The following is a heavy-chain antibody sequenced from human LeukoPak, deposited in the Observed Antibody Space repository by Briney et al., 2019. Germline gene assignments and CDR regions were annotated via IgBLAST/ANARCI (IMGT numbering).Heavy chain of an antibody. Sequence: SETLSLTCIVIGGSISSRTYYWGWIRQPPGKGLEWVGSIYYSGRTYYKPSLKSRVTISVDTSKNQFSLKLSSVTAADTAVYYCARLSSGFNGRIRYYFDYWGQGTLVTVSS. CDR1: GGSISSRTYY. V-gene: IGHV4-39*07. D-gene: IGHD3-16*02. CDR3: ARLSSGFNGRIRYYFDY. J-gene: IGHJ4*02. CDR2: IYYSGRT.